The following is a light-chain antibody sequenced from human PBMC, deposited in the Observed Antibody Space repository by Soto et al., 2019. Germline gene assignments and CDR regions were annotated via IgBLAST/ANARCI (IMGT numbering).Light chain of an antibody. CDR3: QQYYSYRRT. V-gene: IGKV1-8*01. Sequence: AIRMTQSPSSFSASTGDRVTITCRARQGISSYLAWYQQKPGKAPKLLIYAASPLQSGVPSRFSGSGSGTDFTLTFGCLQSEDFATYYCQQYYSYRRTFGQGTKVEIK. CDR2: AAS. J-gene: IGKJ1*01. CDR1: QGISSY.